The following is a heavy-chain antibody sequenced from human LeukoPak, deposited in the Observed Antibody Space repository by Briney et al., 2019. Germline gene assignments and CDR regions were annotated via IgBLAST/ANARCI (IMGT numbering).Heavy chain of an antibody. V-gene: IGHV1-69*05. CDR3: ARAPSSYDFWSGYRSYYYYYYMDA. J-gene: IGHJ6*03. CDR1: GGTFSSYA. D-gene: IGHD3-3*01. Sequence: SVKVSCKASGGTFSSYAISWVRQAPGQGLEWMGGIIPIFGTANYAQKFQGRVTITTDESTSTAYMELSSLRSEDTAVYYCARAPSSYDFWSGYRSYYYYYYMDAWGKGTTVTVSS. CDR2: IIPIFGTA.